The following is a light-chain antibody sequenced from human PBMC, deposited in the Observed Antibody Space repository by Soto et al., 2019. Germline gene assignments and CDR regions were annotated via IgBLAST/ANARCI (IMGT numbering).Light chain of an antibody. Sequence: QSVLTQPPSVSGAPGQRVTISCTGSNSNIGAGYGVHWYQQLPGTAPKLLIYDNDNRPSGVPDRFSGSKSGTSASLAITGLQAEVEADYYCQSYDSSLSGWVFGTGTKLTVL. J-gene: IGLJ1*01. CDR2: DND. V-gene: IGLV1-40*01. CDR1: NSNIGAGYG. CDR3: QSYDSSLSGWV.